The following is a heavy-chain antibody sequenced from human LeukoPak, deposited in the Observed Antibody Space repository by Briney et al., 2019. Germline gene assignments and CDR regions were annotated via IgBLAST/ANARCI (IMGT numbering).Heavy chain of an antibody. D-gene: IGHD3-22*01. Sequence: PSETLSLTCTVSGGSISSYYWSWIRQPPGKGLEWLGYIYYSGSTNYNPSLKSRVTISVDTSKNQFSLKLSSVTAADTAVYYCARDSPYYDSSGYYSGYYYYMDVWGKGTTVTVSS. CDR1: GGSISSYY. J-gene: IGHJ6*03. V-gene: IGHV4-59*01. CDR3: ARDSPYYDSSGYYSGYYYYMDV. CDR2: IYYSGST.